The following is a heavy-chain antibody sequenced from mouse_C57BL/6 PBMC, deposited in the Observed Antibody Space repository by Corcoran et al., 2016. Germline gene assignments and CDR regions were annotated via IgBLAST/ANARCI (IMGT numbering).Heavy chain of an antibody. CDR3: ARDGYAWFAY. CDR2: INPNNGGT. J-gene: IGHJ3*01. V-gene: IGHV1-26*01. Sequence: EVQLQQSGPELVKPGASVKISCKASGYTFTDYYMHWVKQSHGKSLEWIGDINPNNGGTSYNQKFKGKATLTVDKSSSTAYMELRSLTSEDSAVYYCARDGYAWFAYWGQGTLVTVSA. D-gene: IGHD2-2*01. CDR1: GYTFTDYY.